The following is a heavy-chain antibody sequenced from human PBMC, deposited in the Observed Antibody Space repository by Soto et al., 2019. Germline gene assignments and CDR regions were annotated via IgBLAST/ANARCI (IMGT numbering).Heavy chain of an antibody. CDR2: ISYDGSNK. V-gene: IGHV3-30-3*01. CDR3: ARDTFGGVTSYYFDY. D-gene: IGHD3-16*01. CDR1: GFTFSSYA. Sequence: QVQLVESGGGVVQPGRSLRLSYAASGFTFSSYAMHWVRQAPGKGLEWVAVISYDGSNKYYADSVKGRFTISRDNSKNTLYLQMNSLRAEDTAVYYCARDTFGGVTSYYFDYWGQGTLVTVSS. J-gene: IGHJ4*02.